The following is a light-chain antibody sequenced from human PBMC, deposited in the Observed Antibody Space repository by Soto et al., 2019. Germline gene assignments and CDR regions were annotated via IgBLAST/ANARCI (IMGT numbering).Light chain of an antibody. CDR2: EVN. CDR3: SSHAGRNNYVI. J-gene: IGLJ2*01. CDR1: SSDVGYYNY. Sequence: QSALTQPPSASGSPGQSVTISCTGTSSDVGYYNYVSWYQQHPGKAPKLMIYEVNNRPSGVPDRFSGSRSGNTASLTVSGLQAEDEAYYYCSSHAGRNNYVIFGGGTKLTVL. V-gene: IGLV2-8*01.